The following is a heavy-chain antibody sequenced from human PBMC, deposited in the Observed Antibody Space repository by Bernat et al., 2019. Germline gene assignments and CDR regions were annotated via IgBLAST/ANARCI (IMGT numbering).Heavy chain of an antibody. D-gene: IGHD3-3*01. CDR1: GFTFSSYG. CDR3: AKIGAIFGVVKDY. V-gene: IGHV3-30*18. Sequence: QVQLVESGGGVVQPGRSLRLPWAASGFTFSSYGMHWVRQAPGKGLEWVAVISYDGSNKYYADSVKGRFTISRDNSKNTLYLQMNSLRAEDTAVYYCAKIGAIFGVVKDYWGQGTLVTVSS. J-gene: IGHJ4*02. CDR2: ISYDGSNK.